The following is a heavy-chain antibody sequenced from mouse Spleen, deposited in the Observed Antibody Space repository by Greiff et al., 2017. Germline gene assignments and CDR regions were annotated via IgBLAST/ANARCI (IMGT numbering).Heavy chain of an antibody. CDR2: INPSSGYT. V-gene: IGHV1-4*01. J-gene: IGHJ3*01. D-gene: IGHD1-1*01. CDR3: ARSLYGSSYGFAY. Sequence: VKLQESGAELARPGASVKMSCKASGYTFTSYTMHWVKQRPGQGLEWIGYINPSSGYTKYNQKFKDKATLTADKSSSTAYMQLSSLTSEDSAVYYCARSLYGSSYGFAYWGQGTLVTVSA. CDR1: GYTFTSYT.